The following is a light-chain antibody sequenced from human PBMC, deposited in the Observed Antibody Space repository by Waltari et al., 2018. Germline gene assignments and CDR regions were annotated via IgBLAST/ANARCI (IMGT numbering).Light chain of an antibody. CDR2: INRDGSH. CDR1: SGHSSNI. V-gene: IGLV4-69*01. Sequence: QLVLTQSPSASASLGASVKLTCTLDSGHSSNIVAWLQQQPEKGPRYLMKINRDGSHSKGDEIPARFSGSSSGAERYLTISSVQSEDEADYYCQTGGHGTWVFGGGTKLSVL. CDR3: QTGGHGTWV. J-gene: IGLJ3*02.